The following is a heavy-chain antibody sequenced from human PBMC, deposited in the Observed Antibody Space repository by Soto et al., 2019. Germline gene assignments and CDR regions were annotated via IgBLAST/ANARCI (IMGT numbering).Heavy chain of an antibody. D-gene: IGHD3-3*01. CDR2: ISAYNGNT. J-gene: IGHJ4*02. Sequence: ASVKVSCKASGYTFTSYGISWVRQAPGQGLEWMGWISAYNGNTNYAQKLQGRVTMTTDTSTSTAYMELRSLRSDDTAVYYCARTFGMGYDFWSGSLYYFDYWGQGTLVTVS. CDR1: GYTFTSYG. CDR3: ARTFGMGYDFWSGSLYYFDY. V-gene: IGHV1-18*01.